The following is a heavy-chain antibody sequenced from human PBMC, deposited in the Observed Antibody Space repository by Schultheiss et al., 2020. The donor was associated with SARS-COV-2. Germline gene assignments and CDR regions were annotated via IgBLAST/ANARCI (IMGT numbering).Heavy chain of an antibody. Sequence: GESLKISCGASGFSFSSYSMNWVRQAPGKGLEWVSYISSSSTIIYYADSVEGRLTISRDNAKDSLYLQMNSLRAEDTAVYYCARDDDFDPWGQGTLVTVSS. CDR2: ISSSSTII. V-gene: IGHV3-48*01. CDR1: GFSFSSYS. D-gene: IGHD1-1*01. CDR3: ARDDDFDP. J-gene: IGHJ5*02.